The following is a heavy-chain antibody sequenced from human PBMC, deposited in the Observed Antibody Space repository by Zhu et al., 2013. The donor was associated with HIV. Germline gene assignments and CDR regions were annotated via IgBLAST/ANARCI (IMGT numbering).Heavy chain of an antibody. CDR3: ARERGTVVVAPAILWGRPDFYGMDV. CDR1: GYTFTTYG. CDR2: ISGYNGDT. V-gene: IGHV1-18*01. J-gene: IGHJ6*02. Sequence: QVQLVQSGAEVKTPGASVKVSCKASGYTFTTYGISWVRQAPGQGLEWMGWISGYNGDTKYAQKFQGRVTMTTDTSTSTAYMELRSLRSDDTAVYYCARERGTVVVAPAILWGRPDFYGMDVWGQGTTVTVSS. D-gene: IGHD2-2*02.